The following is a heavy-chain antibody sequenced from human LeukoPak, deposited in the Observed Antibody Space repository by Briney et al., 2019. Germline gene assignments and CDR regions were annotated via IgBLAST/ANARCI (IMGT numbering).Heavy chain of an antibody. V-gene: IGHV3-23*01. CDR1: GFTFSAYA. Sequence: GGSLRLSCTASGFTFSAYAMMWVRQAPGKGPEWVSAIRGDGSATYADSVKGRFTISRDNSKYTLFLQMNSLRAEDTAVYYCARDPNGDYIGAFDMWGPGTMLTVSS. CDR3: ARDPNGDYIGAFDM. CDR2: IRGDGSA. D-gene: IGHD4-17*01. J-gene: IGHJ3*02.